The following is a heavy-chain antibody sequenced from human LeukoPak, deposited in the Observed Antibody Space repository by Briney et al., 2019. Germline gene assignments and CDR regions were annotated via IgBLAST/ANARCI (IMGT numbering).Heavy chain of an antibody. J-gene: IGHJ4*02. CDR1: GFSFITYG. CDR3: AKDRSMTTVTPFDN. D-gene: IGHD4-17*01. V-gene: IGHV3-30*02. CDR2: IRYDGSNR. Sequence: GGSLRLSCAASGFSFITYGIHWVRQAPGKGLEWVAFIRYDGSNRFYTDSVRGRFTISRDNSKNSVYLQMNSLRAEDTAVYYCAKDRSMTTVTPFDNWGQGTLVAVSS.